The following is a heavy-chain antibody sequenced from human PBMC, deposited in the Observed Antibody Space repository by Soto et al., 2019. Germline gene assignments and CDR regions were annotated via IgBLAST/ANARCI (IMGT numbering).Heavy chain of an antibody. CDR3: ARIGNPDASLYFDY. Sequence: QVQLQESGPGLVKPSQTLSLTCTVSGGSISVGVYYWNWIRQLPGKGPEWIGYTYHTGSTYYNPSLESRVTISVAPSKTQFSLRLSSVTAADTAVYYCARIGNPDASLYFDYWGQGTLVTVSS. D-gene: IGHD2-2*01. CDR1: GGSISVGVYY. V-gene: IGHV4-31*03. CDR2: TYHTGST. J-gene: IGHJ4*02.